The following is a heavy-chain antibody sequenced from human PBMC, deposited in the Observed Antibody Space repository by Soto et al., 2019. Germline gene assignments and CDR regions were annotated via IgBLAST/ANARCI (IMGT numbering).Heavy chain of an antibody. J-gene: IGHJ4*02. Sequence: EVQLLESGGGLVQPGGSLRLSCAAYGFTFNSYAMTWVRQAPGKGLEWVSAISGGGDTTSYADSVKGRFTVSRDGSKNTLSLQMSSLRAEDTALYYCAKGRGGSGSLTPRVDFWGQGTLVTVSS. V-gene: IGHV3-23*01. CDR1: GFTFNSYA. CDR3: AKGRGGSGSLTPRVDF. D-gene: IGHD3-10*01. CDR2: ISGGGDTT.